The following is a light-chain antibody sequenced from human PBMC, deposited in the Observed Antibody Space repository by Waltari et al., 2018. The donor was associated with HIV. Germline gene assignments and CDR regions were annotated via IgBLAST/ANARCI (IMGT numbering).Light chain of an antibody. Sequence: IQLTQSPSFLSASVGERLTITCWATQGVGSYLAWYQQKPGKAPNLLIYSVSILQTGVPSKFSGSGSGTEFTLTITDLQPEDFATYYCQQLKTYPLSFGGGTKVEIK. V-gene: IGKV1-9*01. CDR3: QQLKTYPLS. J-gene: IGKJ4*01. CDR1: QGVGSY. CDR2: SVS.